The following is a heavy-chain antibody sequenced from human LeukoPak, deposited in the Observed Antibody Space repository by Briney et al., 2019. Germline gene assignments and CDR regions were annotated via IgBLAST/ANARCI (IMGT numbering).Heavy chain of an antibody. V-gene: IGHV3-53*05. CDR1: GFTVSSNS. CDR2: IYSAGSI. J-gene: IGHJ4*02. CDR3: ANSQRGSIATD. Sequence: PGGSLRLSCTVSGFTVSSNSMSWVRQAPGKGLEWVSFIYSAGSIYYSDSVKGRFTISIDNSKNTLYLQMNSLRAEDTAVYYCANSQRGSIATDWGQGTLVTVSS. D-gene: IGHD6-6*01.